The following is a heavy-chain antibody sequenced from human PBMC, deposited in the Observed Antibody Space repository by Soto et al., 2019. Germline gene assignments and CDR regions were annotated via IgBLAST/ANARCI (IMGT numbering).Heavy chain of an antibody. D-gene: IGHD2-15*01. CDR1: GGIFSSYA. V-gene: IGHV1-69*01. Sequence: QVQLVHSWAEVTKPGASVKVSCKASGGIFSSYAISWVRQATGHGLESMGGIIPIFGTATYAQKFKGRVTITGDESTSTAYREPSSLRSEDTAVYYCAIEGATVVTPYCFAYRGRGTLDTVST. J-gene: IGHJ4*02. CDR3: AIEGATVVTPYCFAY. CDR2: IIPIFGTA.